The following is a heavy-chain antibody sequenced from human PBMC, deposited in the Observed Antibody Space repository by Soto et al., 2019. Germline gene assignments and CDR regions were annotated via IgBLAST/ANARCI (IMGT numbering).Heavy chain of an antibody. Sequence: QVQLVQSGAEVKKPGASVKVSCKASGYTFTGYYMHWVRQAPGQGLEWMGWINPNSGGTNYAQKFQGWVTMTRDTSISTASMELSRLRSDDTAVYYCARGVVVVPAASPPQYSYYYYYMDVWGKGTTVTVSS. CDR2: INPNSGGT. CDR1: GYTFTGYY. D-gene: IGHD2-2*01. J-gene: IGHJ6*03. V-gene: IGHV1-2*04. CDR3: ARGVVVVPAASPPQYSYYYYYMDV.